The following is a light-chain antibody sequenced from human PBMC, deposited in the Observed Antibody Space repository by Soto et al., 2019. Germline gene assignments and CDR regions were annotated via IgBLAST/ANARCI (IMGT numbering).Light chain of an antibody. Sequence: QSALTQPASVSGSPGQSITISCTGTSSDIGDYDYVSWYQHLPGKAPKLMIYEVSERPSGVPDRFSGSKSGNTAFLTVSGLQAEDEADYYCLSYADTAYVFGTGTQLTVL. J-gene: IGLJ1*01. CDR1: SSDIGDYDY. V-gene: IGLV2-8*01. CDR3: LSYADTAYV. CDR2: EVS.